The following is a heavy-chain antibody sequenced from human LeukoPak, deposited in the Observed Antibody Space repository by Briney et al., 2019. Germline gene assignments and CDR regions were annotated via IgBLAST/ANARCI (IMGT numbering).Heavy chain of an antibody. J-gene: IGHJ4*02. CDR1: VGSISSSIAY. D-gene: IGHD5-18*01. V-gene: IGHV4-39*01. CDR2: IYYRTNT. CDR3: VSPRGFSYGYFDY. Sequence: SETLSLTCTVSVGSISSSIAYWGWIGPPPGGGLGWIGSIYYRTNTYSTPSPKSRVTISADTSKNRFCLTLGSVSATDTAVYYCVSPRGFSYGYFDYWGQGTLVTVSS.